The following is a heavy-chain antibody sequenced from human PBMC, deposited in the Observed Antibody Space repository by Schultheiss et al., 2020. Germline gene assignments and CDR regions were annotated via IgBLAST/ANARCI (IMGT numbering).Heavy chain of an antibody. CDR1: GGSISSYY. Sequence: SETLSLTCTVSGGSISSYYWTWIRQPAGKGLEWIGRIYTSGSTNYNPSLKSRVTMSVDTSKNQFSLKLRSVTAADTAVYYCARAAPIVVVPAAIGSGAFDIWGQGTMVTVSS. V-gene: IGHV4-4*07. J-gene: IGHJ3*02. D-gene: IGHD2-2*01. CDR3: ARAAPIVVVPAAIGSGAFDI. CDR2: IYTSGST.